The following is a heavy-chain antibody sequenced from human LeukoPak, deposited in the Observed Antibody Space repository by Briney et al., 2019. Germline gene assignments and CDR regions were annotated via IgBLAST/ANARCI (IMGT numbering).Heavy chain of an antibody. J-gene: IGHJ4*02. CDR3: ARLGGGSSWSNFDF. Sequence: ASVKVSRKASGYTFTGYYMHWVRQAPGQGLEWMGWISPNSGATNYAQKFQARVTMTGDTSISTAYMELSSLRSDDTAVYYCARLGGGSSWSNFDFWGQGTLVTVSS. V-gene: IGHV1-2*02. CDR1: GYTFTGYY. CDR2: ISPNSGAT. D-gene: IGHD6-13*01.